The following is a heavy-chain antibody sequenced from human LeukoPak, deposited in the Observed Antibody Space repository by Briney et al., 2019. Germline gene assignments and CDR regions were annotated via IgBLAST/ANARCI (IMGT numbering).Heavy chain of an antibody. Sequence: GGSLRLSCEASGFAFSNYFMTWVRQAPGKGLEWVVNIKKDESEQNYVDSVKGRFGISRDNAKNSLYLQMNSLRAEDTAVYYCAGSSSGHDGSGYRPFDYWGQGTLVTVSS. D-gene: IGHD3-22*01. V-gene: IGHV3-7*04. J-gene: IGHJ4*02. CDR2: IKKDESEQ. CDR3: AGSSSGHDGSGYRPFDY. CDR1: GFAFSNYF.